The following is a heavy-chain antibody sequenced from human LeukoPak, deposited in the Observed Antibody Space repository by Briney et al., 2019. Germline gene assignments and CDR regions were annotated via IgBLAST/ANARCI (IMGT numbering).Heavy chain of an antibody. CDR1: GFTFSSYW. CDR3: TREGGDDWNDGGTAFDY. Sequence: TGGSLRLSCAASGFTFSSYWMHWVRQAPGKGLVWVSRINSDGSSTSYADSVKGRFTISRDNSKNTLYLQMNSLRTEDTAVYYCTREGGDDWNDGGTAFDYWGQGILVTVSS. J-gene: IGHJ4*02. D-gene: IGHD1-1*01. CDR2: INSDGSST. V-gene: IGHV3-74*01.